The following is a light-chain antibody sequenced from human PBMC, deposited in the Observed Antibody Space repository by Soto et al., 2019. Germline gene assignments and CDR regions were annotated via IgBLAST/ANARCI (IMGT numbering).Light chain of an antibody. CDR3: LPYNNWRP. CDR1: QSVSSN. J-gene: IGKJ1*01. CDR2: GAS. V-gene: IGKV3-15*01. Sequence: EIVMTKAAATLSVYPGERATLSCRASQSVSSNLAWYQQKPGQAPRLLIYGASTRATGIPARFSGSGSGTEFTLTISSLQSEDFAVYYCLPYNNWRPSAHGTKVDIK.